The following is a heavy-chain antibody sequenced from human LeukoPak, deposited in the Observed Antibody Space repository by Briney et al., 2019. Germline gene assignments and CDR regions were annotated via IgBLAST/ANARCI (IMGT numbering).Heavy chain of an antibody. CDR1: ALTVGRTY. V-gene: IGHV3-53*01. Sequence: GGSLRLSCAASALTVGRTYISWVRQAPGKGLEWVSVFYSGGDTYYADSVQGRFTISRDNSKNTLYLQMNSLRAQDTAVYYCAGAYGYNYFVYWGQGTLVTVSS. J-gene: IGHJ4*02. CDR3: AGAYGYNYFVY. D-gene: IGHD4-17*01. CDR2: FYSGGDT.